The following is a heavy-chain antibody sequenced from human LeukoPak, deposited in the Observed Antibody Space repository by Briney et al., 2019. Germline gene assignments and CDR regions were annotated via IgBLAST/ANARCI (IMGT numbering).Heavy chain of an antibody. CDR3: AREITYYDILTGYFVGAFDI. Sequence: PSETLSLTCTVSGGYISSYYWSWIRQPPGEGLEWIGYVYYTGSTNYNPSLKSRVSISVDTSKNQFSLKLSSVTAADTAVYYCAREITYYDILTGYFVGAFDIWGQGTMVTVSS. CDR2: VYYTGST. CDR1: GGYISSYY. J-gene: IGHJ3*02. V-gene: IGHV4-59*12. D-gene: IGHD3-9*01.